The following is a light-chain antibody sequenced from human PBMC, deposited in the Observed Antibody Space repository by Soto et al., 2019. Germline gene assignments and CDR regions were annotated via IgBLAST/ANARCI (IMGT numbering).Light chain of an antibody. CDR2: DVS. CDR1: SSDVGGYNY. V-gene: IGLV2-14*01. J-gene: IGLJ2*01. CDR3: SSYTSSSVV. Sequence: QSVLTQPASVSGSPGQSITISCTGTSSDVGGYNYVSWYQQHPGKAPKLMIYDVSNRPSGVSNRFSGSKSGNTASLTISGLQAEDEADYYCSSYTSSSVVFVGGTKVTVL.